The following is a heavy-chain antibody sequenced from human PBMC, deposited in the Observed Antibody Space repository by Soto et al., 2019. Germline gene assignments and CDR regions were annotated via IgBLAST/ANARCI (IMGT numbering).Heavy chain of an antibody. D-gene: IGHD3-22*01. V-gene: IGHV1-18*01. CDR1: GYTFTSYG. J-gene: IGHJ4*02. CDR2: ISAYNGNT. Sequence: QVQLVQSGAEVKKPGASVKVSCKASGYTFTSYGISWVRQAPGQGLEWMGWISAYNGNTNYAQKHPGRVTKTTDTSTSTAYIELRSLRADDTAVYYCARVTYYYDSSGYYYGFWGQGTLVTVSS. CDR3: ARVTYYYDSSGYYYGF.